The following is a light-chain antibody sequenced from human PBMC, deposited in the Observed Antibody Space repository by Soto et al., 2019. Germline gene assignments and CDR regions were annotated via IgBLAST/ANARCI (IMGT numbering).Light chain of an antibody. CDR3: QQYGSSSYT. CDR2: GAS. V-gene: IGKV3-20*01. CDR1: QNVSSTY. J-gene: IGKJ2*01. Sequence: EIVLTQSPGTLSLSPGERATLSCRASQNVSSTYLAWYQQNPGQAPRLLIYGASSRATGIPDRFSGSGSGTDFTLTISRLEPEDFAVYLCQQYGSSSYTFGQGTKLEI.